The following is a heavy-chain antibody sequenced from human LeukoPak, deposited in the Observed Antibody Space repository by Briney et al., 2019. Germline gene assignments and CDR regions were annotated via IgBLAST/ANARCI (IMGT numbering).Heavy chain of an antibody. CDR3: ARAITAAAGIPGVFYGY. CDR2: INTNTGNP. D-gene: IGHD6-13*01. J-gene: IGHJ4*02. CDR1: GYTFTSYA. Sequence: EASVKVSCKASGYTFTSYAMNWVRQAPGQGLEWMGWINTNTGNPTYAQGFTGRFVFSLDTSVSTAYLQISSLKAEDTAVYYCARAITAAAGIPGVFYGYWGQGTLVTVSS. V-gene: IGHV7-4-1*02.